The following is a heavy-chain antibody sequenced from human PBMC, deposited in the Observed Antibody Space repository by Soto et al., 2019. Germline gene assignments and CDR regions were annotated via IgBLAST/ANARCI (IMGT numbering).Heavy chain of an antibody. CDR3: ANSYDRLYYYCGMDV. D-gene: IGHD1-1*01. CDR2: ISYDGSNK. Sequence: GGSLRLSCAASGFTFSSYGMHWVRQAPGKGLEWVAVISYDGSNKYYADSVKGRFTISRDNSKNTLYLQMNSLRAEDTAVYYCANSYDRLYYYCGMDVWGQGTTVTVSS. CDR1: GFTFSSYG. J-gene: IGHJ6*02. V-gene: IGHV3-30*18.